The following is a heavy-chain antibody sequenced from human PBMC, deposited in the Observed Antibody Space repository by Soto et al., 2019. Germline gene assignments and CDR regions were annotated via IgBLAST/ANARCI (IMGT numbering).Heavy chain of an antibody. J-gene: IGHJ4*02. V-gene: IGHV3-33*01. CDR3: ERELAPHDGSGFFDY. D-gene: IGHD3-22*01. CDR2: IWYDGTIK. CDR1: GFTFTNHA. Sequence: GGSLRLSCAASGFTFTNHAMHWVRQAPGKGLEWVAAIWYDGTIKYYADSVKGRLTISRDNSKNTLYLQMNSLRAEDTAIYYWERELAPHDGSGFFDYWGQGALVPVSS.